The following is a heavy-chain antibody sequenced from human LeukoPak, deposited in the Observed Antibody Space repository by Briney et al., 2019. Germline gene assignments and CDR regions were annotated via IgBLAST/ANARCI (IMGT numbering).Heavy chain of an antibody. CDR3: ARYDSSGYYPNWFDP. D-gene: IGHD3-22*01. V-gene: IGHV1-69*13. Sequence: SVKVSCKASGGTFSSYAISWVRQAPGQGLEWMGGIIPIFGTANYAQKFQGRVTITADESTSTAYMELSSLRSEDTAVYYCARYDSSGYYPNWFDPWGQGTLVTVSS. CDR2: IIPIFGTA. CDR1: GGTFSSYA. J-gene: IGHJ5*02.